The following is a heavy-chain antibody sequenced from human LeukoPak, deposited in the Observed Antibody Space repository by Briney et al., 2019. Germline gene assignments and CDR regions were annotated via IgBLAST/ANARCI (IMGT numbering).Heavy chain of an antibody. CDR3: AEVVERGSLAY. V-gene: IGHV4-59*01. D-gene: IGHD5-24*01. Sequence: SETLSLTCTVSGGSINNYYWSWIRQPPGKGLEWIGYIYYSGSTGYNPSLESRVTMSVDTSKNQFSLKLSSVTAADTAIYYCAEVVERGSLAYWGQGTLVTVSS. J-gene: IGHJ4*02. CDR1: GGSINNYY. CDR2: IYYSGST.